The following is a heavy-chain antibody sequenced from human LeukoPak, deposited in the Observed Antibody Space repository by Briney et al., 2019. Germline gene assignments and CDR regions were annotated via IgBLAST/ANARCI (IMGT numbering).Heavy chain of an antibody. V-gene: IGHV4-30-2*01. CDR1: GGSISSGGYS. Sequence: SQTLSLTCAVSGGSISSGGYSWSWIRQPPGKGLEWIGYIYHSGSTYYNPSLKSRVTISVDTSKNQFSLKLSSVTAADTAVYYCARNDIVLMVYAIGSSWFDPWGQGTLVTVSS. J-gene: IGHJ5*02. D-gene: IGHD2-8*01. CDR2: IYHSGST. CDR3: ARNDIVLMVYAIGSSWFDP.